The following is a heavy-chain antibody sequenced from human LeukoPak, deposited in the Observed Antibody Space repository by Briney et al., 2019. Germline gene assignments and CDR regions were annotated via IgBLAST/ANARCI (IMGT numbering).Heavy chain of an antibody. Sequence: GGSLRPSCAASGFTFSNYWMYWVRHAPGRGLVWVSRINSDGSSTSYADSVKGRFTISRDNAKNTLYLQMNSLRAEDTAVYYCARADRITIFGVVIYWFDPWGQGTLVTVSS. CDR3: ARADRITIFGVVIYWFDP. CDR2: INSDGSST. V-gene: IGHV3-74*01. CDR1: GFTFSNYW. J-gene: IGHJ5*02. D-gene: IGHD3-3*01.